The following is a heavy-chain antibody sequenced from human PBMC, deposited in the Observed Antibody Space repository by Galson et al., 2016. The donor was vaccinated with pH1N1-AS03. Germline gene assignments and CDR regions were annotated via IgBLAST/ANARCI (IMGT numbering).Heavy chain of an antibody. CDR1: GFTFRTFG. J-gene: IGHJ4*02. CDR2: IWNDGSLK. D-gene: IGHD1-1*01. Sequence: SLRLSCAASGFTFRTFGMHWVRQAPGKGLEWVAVIWNDGSLKKYGDSVKGRFIIYRDNSNNTVSLEMSSLRAEATAVYYCVTGNQNYFDYWGQGTMVTVSS. CDR3: VTGNQNYFDY. V-gene: IGHV3-33*01.